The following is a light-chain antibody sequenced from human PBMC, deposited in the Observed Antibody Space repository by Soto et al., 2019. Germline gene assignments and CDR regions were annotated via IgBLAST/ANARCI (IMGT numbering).Light chain of an antibody. CDR1: QSVTNRY. CDR3: QQYGSSGT. J-gene: IGKJ1*01. Sequence: EIVLTQSPGTLSLSPGERATLSCRASQSVTNRYLAWYRQKPGQAPRLLIFGASIRDTGIPDRFSGSGSGTDFTLTISRLEPEDFAVYYCQQYGSSGTFGQGTKVDIK. CDR2: GAS. V-gene: IGKV3-20*01.